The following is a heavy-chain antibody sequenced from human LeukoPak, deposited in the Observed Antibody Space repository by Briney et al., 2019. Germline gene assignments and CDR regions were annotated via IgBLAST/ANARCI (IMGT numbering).Heavy chain of an antibody. D-gene: IGHD2-15*01. V-gene: IGHV5-51*01. CDR1: GYSFSSYW. Sequence: GESLKISCKGSGYSFSSYWIGWVRQGPGKGLEYMGIIRPSDSETRYSPSFQGQVTISVDKSISTAYLQWSSLTASDTAMYYCATWAGSSSNDGFDIWGQGTKVTVSS. J-gene: IGHJ3*02. CDR3: ATWAGSSSNDGFDI. CDR2: IRPSDSET.